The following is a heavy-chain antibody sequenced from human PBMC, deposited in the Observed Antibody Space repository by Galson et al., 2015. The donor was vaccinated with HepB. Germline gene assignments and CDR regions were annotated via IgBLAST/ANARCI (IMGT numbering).Heavy chain of an antibody. CDR3: AKGKVAAGPQSGIFDP. Sequence: SLRLSCAASGFTFSSHAMHWVRQAPGKGLEWVSGISLNSGSIGYADSVKGRFTISRDNAKNSLYLQMNSLRAEDTALYYCAKGKVAAGPQSGIFDPWGQGTLVTVSS. CDR2: ISLNSGSI. J-gene: IGHJ5*02. D-gene: IGHD6-19*01. CDR1: GFTFSSHA. V-gene: IGHV3-9*01.